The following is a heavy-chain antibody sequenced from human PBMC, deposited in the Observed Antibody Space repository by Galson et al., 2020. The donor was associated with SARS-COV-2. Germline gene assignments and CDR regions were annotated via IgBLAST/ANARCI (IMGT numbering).Heavy chain of an antibody. CDR3: ARDRYYYGSGRRFYYYGMDV. CDR2: IYYSGST. V-gene: IGHV4-31*03. D-gene: IGHD3-10*01. Sequence: SETLSLTCTVSGGSISSGGYYWSWIRQHPGKGLEWIGYIYYSGSTYYKPSLKSRVTISVDTSKNQFSLKLSSVTAADTAVYYCARDRYYYGSGRRFYYYGMDVWGQGTTVTVSS. CDR1: GGSISSGGYY. J-gene: IGHJ6*02.